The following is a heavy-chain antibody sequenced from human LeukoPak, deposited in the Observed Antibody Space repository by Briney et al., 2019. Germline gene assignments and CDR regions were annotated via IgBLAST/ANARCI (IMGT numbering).Heavy chain of an antibody. J-gene: IGHJ4*02. CDR2: ISSSGSTI. CDR1: GFTFSSYE. Sequence: GGSLRLSCAASGFTFSSYEMNWARQAPGKGLEWVSYISSSGSTIYYADSVKGRFTISRDNAKNSLYLQMNSLRAEDTAVYYCARGECYDSSGYYYGANFGYWGQGTLVTVSS. V-gene: IGHV3-48*03. CDR3: ARGECYDSSGYYYGANFGY. D-gene: IGHD3-22*01.